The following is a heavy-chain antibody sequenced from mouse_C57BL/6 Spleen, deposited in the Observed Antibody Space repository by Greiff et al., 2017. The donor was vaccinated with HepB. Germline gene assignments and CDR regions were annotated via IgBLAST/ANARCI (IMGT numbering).Heavy chain of an antibody. CDR1: GFTFSSYG. CDR2: ISSGGSYT. CDR3: ARRGYGSSYPYWYFYV. J-gene: IGHJ1*03. Sequence: EVNVVESGGDLVKPGGSLKLSCAASGFTFSSYGMSWVRQTPDKRLEWVATISSGGSYTYYPDSVKGRFTISRDNAKNTLYLQMSSLKSEDTAMYYCARRGYGSSYPYWYFYVWGTGTTVTVSS. D-gene: IGHD1-1*01. V-gene: IGHV5-6*02.